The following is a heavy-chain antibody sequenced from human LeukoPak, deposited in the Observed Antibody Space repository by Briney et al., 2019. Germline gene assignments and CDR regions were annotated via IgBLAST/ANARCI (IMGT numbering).Heavy chain of an antibody. V-gene: IGHV4-34*01. CDR1: GGSFSGYY. Sequence: SETLSLTCAVYGGSFSGYYWSWIRQPPGKGLEWIGEINHSGSNNYNTSLKSRVTISVDTSKNQFSLKLSSVTAADTAVYYCARGGREGKGTAWGQGTLVTVSS. CDR3: ARGGREGKGTA. J-gene: IGHJ5*02. CDR2: INHSGSN.